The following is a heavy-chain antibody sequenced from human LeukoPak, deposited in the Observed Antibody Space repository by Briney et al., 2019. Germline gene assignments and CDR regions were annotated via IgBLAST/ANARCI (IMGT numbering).Heavy chain of an antibody. CDR1: GGSISSSNW. Sequence: SGTLSLTCAVSGGSISSSNWWSWVRQPPGKGLEWIGEIYHSGSTNYNPSLKSRVTISVDKSKNQFSLKLSSVTAADTAVYYCARDTLDYYDSSGPGDYWGQGTLVTVSS. J-gene: IGHJ4*02. CDR2: IYHSGST. D-gene: IGHD3-22*01. CDR3: ARDTLDYYDSSGPGDY. V-gene: IGHV4-4*02.